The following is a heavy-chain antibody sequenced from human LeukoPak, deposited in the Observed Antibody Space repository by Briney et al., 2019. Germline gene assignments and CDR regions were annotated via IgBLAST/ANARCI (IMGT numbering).Heavy chain of an antibody. V-gene: IGHV4-39*07. D-gene: IGHD3-22*01. CDR3: SRGLDSRKLGY. CDR1: GGSISSTTSY. CDR2: VYYSGDT. J-gene: IGHJ4*02. Sequence: SETLSLTCTASGGSISSTTSYWGWIRQPPGKGLEWIGSVYYSGDTYHSPSLESRVTMSADTSRNQFSLKLSSVTAADTAVYVCSRGLDSRKLGYWGQGTLVTVSS.